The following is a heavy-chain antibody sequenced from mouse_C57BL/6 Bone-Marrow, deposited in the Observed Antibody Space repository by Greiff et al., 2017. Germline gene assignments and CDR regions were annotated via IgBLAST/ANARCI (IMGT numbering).Heavy chain of an antibody. CDR2: IYPGDGDT. CDR1: GYAFSSSW. CDR3: ARCSFAY. J-gene: IGHJ3*01. Sequence: QVQLQQSGPELVKPGASVKISCKASGYAFSSSWMNWVKQRPGKGLEWIGRIYPGDGDTNYNGKFKGQATLTADKSSSTAYMQLSSLTSEDSAVYFCARCSFAYWGQGTLVTVSA. V-gene: IGHV1-82*01.